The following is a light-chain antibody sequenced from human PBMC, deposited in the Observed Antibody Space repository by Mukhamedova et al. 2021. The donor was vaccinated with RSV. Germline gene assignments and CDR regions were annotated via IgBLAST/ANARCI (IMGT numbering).Light chain of an antibody. CDR1: KIGSKG. V-gene: IGLV3-21*02. J-gene: IGLJ2*01. CDR3: QVWDSRTDQVI. CDR2: DDS. Sequence: KIGSKGVHWYQKKPGQAPVLVVYDDSDRPSGIPERFSGSNSGNTATLIISRVEAGDEADYYCQVWDSRTDQVISGGGTELTVL.